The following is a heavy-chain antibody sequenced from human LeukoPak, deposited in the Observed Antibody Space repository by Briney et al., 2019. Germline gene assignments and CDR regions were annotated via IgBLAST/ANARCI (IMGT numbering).Heavy chain of an antibody. Sequence: GGSLRLSCAASGFTFSSYAMSWVRQAPGKGLEWVSAISGSGGSTYYADSVKGRFTISRDNSKNTLYLQMSSLRAEDTAVYYCAKDPDSSGYFENWFDPWGQGTLATVSS. D-gene: IGHD3-22*01. V-gene: IGHV3-23*01. CDR3: AKDPDSSGYFENWFDP. CDR2: ISGSGGST. CDR1: GFTFSSYA. J-gene: IGHJ5*02.